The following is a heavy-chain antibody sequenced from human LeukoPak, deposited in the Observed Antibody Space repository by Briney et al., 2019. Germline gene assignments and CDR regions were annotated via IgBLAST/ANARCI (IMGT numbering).Heavy chain of an antibody. Sequence: GGSLRLSCAASTVIFRKYWMGGAGQAPGKGLDGVANIAHDGSVKWYVDCVKGRFIISRDNARDSLYLQMNGLRVEDTAIYYCAFFVREPQNWGQGTLVTVSS. CDR2: IAHDGSVK. J-gene: IGHJ1*01. CDR3: AFFVREPQN. V-gene: IGHV3-7*01. D-gene: IGHD3-10*02. CDR1: TVIFRKYW.